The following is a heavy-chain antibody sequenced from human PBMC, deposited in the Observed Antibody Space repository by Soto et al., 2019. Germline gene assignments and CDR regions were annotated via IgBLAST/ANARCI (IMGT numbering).Heavy chain of an antibody. Sequence: QITLKESGPTLVKPTQTLTLTCTFSGFSLSTRGVSVGWIRQPPGKALEWLALIYWDDDKRYSPSLWSRLTITKNTSKGQVVLTMTNMDPVNIGTYYCARYANLGTCWHFDYWGQGTLGTVSS. CDR2: IYWDDDK. CDR3: ARYANLGTCWHFDY. J-gene: IGHJ4*02. D-gene: IGHD1-1*01. CDR1: GFSLSTRGVS. V-gene: IGHV2-5*02.